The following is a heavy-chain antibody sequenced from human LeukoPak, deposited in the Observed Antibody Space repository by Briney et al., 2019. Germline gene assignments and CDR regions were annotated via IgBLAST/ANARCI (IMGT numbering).Heavy chain of an antibody. Sequence: PGGSLRLSCAASGFTFSTFAMSWVRQGPARGLEWVSGIRGNGERFYAAYVKSRFHLSSDISRNTVYSQLNNLRVEDTAIYYCARASWVSSTDAVRWGQGTLVTVSS. CDR2: IRGNGER. D-gene: IGHD3-16*01. CDR1: GFTFSTFA. J-gene: IGHJ4*02. V-gene: IGHV3-23*01. CDR3: ARASWVSSTDAVR.